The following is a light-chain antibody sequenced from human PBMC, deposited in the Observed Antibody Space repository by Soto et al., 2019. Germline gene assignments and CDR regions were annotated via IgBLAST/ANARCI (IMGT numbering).Light chain of an antibody. Sequence: QSALTQPASVSGSPGQSITISCTGTSSDVGSYNLVSWYQQHPGKAPKLIIYEVSKRPSGVSHRFSGSKSGNTASLTISGLQAEDEADYYCCSYATPRLFGGGTKVTVL. J-gene: IGLJ2*01. CDR1: SSDVGSYNL. CDR2: EVS. CDR3: CSYATPRL. V-gene: IGLV2-23*02.